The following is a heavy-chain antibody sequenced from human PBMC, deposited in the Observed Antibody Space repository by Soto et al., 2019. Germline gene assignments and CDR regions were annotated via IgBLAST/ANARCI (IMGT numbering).Heavy chain of an antibody. Sequence: GESLKISCKASGYSFTSYWIGWVRQMPGKGLEWMGIIFPGDSDTRYSPSFEGHVTISTDNSISTAYLHWSSLKASDTAIYYCARHSGSDREGFDSWGQGTQVTVSS. J-gene: IGHJ4*02. D-gene: IGHD1-26*01. CDR3: ARHSGSDREGFDS. V-gene: IGHV5-51*01. CDR2: IFPGDSDT. CDR1: GYSFTSYW.